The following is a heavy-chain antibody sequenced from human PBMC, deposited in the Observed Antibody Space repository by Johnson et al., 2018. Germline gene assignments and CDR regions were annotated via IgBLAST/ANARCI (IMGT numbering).Heavy chain of an antibody. D-gene: IGHD2-15*01. CDR1: GFTFSRHG. CDR2: IWYDGSRQ. V-gene: IGHV3-33*01. J-gene: IGHJ2*01. Sequence: QVQLVQSGGGVVQPGRSLRLSCTTSGFTFSRHGMHWVRQAAGKGLEWVADIWYDGSRQYYADSVKGLFTTSRDNSKSTLYLQMNSLRVDDTAVYYCVRDRLGGNRGGRWYNWYFALWGRGTLVSVSS. CDR3: VRDRLGGNRGGRWYNWYFAL.